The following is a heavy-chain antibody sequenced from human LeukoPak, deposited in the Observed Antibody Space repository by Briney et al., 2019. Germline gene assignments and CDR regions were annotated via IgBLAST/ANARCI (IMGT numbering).Heavy chain of an antibody. D-gene: IGHD5-24*01. V-gene: IGHV4-61*02. CDR1: SVSISSGSYY. CDR2: IYTSGST. J-gene: IGHJ3*02. CDR3: ASEDGYNWVRAFDI. Sequence: PSETLSLTCTVSSVSISSGSYYWSWIRQPAGKGLEWIGRIYTSGSTNYNPSLQSRVTISIDTSKNQFSLKLSSVTAADTAVYYCASEDGYNWVRAFDIWGQGTMVTVSS.